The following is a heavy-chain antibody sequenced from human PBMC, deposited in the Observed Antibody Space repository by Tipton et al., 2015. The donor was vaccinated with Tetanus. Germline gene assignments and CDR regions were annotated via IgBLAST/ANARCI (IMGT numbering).Heavy chain of an antibody. CDR3: ARDRGEQWTNFYYMDV. CDR1: GFSVANHW. D-gene: IGHD6-19*01. V-gene: IGHV3-7*03. J-gene: IGHJ6*03. CDR2: IREDGGET. Sequence: SLRLSCAASGFSVANHWVSWVRQAPGKGLEWVANIREDGGETKYVDSVKGRFTISRDNAKNSFYLQMNSLRVEDTAVYYCARDRGEQWTNFYYMDVWGKGRMVIVSS.